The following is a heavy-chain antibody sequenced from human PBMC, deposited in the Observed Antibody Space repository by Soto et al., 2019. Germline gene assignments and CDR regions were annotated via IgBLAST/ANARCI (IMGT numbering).Heavy chain of an antibody. CDR2: ISYDGSNK. D-gene: IGHD2-15*01. CDR3: AKDSKGDAAYYFDY. J-gene: IGHJ4*02. Sequence: GGSLRLSCAASGFTFSNYGMHWVRQAPGKGLEWVAIISYDGSNKYYADSVKGRFTISRDNSKNTLYLQMNSLRAEDTAVYYCAKDSKGDAAYYFDYWGQGTLVTVSS. V-gene: IGHV3-30*18. CDR1: GFTFSNYG.